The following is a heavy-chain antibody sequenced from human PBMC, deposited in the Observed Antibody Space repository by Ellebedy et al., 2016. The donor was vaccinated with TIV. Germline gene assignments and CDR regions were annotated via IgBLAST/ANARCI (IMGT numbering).Heavy chain of an antibody. CDR1: GSTFTNYA. CDR2: ISTSGGST. V-gene: IGHV3-23*01. J-gene: IGHJ4*02. Sequence: GESLKISCAASGSTFTNYAMSWVRQARGKGLEWGSAISTSGGSTYSADSVKGRFTVSRDNPKNTLYLQMNSLRAEDTAVYYCVRGDGSYHFDYWGQGTLVTV. CDR3: VRGDGSYHFDY. D-gene: IGHD1-26*01.